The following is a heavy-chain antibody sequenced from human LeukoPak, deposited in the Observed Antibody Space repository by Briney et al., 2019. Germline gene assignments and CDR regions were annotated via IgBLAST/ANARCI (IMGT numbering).Heavy chain of an antibody. CDR2: IIPIFGTA. J-gene: IGHJ3*02. Sequence: ASVKVSCKASGGTFSSYAISWVRQAPGQGLEWMGGIIPIFGTANYAQKFQGRVTITTDESTSTAYMELSSLRSEDTAVYYCATDWITMVRDPDAFDIWGQGTMDTVSS. CDR3: ATDWITMVRDPDAFDI. D-gene: IGHD3-10*01. V-gene: IGHV1-69*05. CDR1: GGTFSSYA.